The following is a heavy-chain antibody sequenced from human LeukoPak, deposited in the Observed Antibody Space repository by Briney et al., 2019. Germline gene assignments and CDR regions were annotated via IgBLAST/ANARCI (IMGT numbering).Heavy chain of an antibody. J-gene: IGHJ2*01. Sequence: PGGSLRLSCAASGFTFSIYEMNWVRQAPGKGLEWVSYISSSGRTTYYPDPVKGRFTISRDNAKNSLYLQMNSLRAGDTAVYYCVREGRSSRWDDWYFDLWGRGTLVTVSS. CDR3: VREGRSSRWDDWYFDL. V-gene: IGHV3-48*03. D-gene: IGHD6-13*01. CDR2: ISSSGRTT. CDR1: GFTFSIYE.